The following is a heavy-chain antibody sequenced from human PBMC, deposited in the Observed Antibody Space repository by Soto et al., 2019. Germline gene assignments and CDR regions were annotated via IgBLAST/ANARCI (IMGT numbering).Heavy chain of an antibody. J-gene: IGHJ5*02. CDR2: INHSGST. CDR1: GGSFSGYY. CDR3: ARGGLVVGATPRWFDP. V-gene: IGHV4-34*01. D-gene: IGHD1-26*01. Sequence: QVQLQQWGAGLLKPSETLSLTCAVYGGSFSGYYWSWIRQPPGKGLEWIGEINHSGSTNYNPSLKSRVTISVDTSKNQFSLKLSSVTAADTAVYYCARGGLVVGATPRWFDPWGQGTLVTVSS.